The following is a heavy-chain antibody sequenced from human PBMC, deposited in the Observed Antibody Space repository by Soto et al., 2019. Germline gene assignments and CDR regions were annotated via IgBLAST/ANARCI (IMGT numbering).Heavy chain of an antibody. CDR1: GFILSNYA. V-gene: IGHV3-23*01. CDR2: ISGSGGNT. D-gene: IGHD3-16*01. CDR3: ARQGPTGEFDY. Sequence: EVQLLESGGGLVQPGESLRLSSAASGFILSNYAMDWVRQAPGKGLEWVSGISGSGGNTYYADSVRGRFTISRDNSKNTLYLQMNSLRAEDTAVYYCARQGPTGEFDYWGQGTLVTVSS. J-gene: IGHJ4*02.